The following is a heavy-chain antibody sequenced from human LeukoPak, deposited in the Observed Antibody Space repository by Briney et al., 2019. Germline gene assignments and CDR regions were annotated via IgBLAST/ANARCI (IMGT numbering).Heavy chain of an antibody. CDR1: GFTFTRYW. Sequence: GGSLRLSYAASGFTFTRYWMHWVRQVPGKGLVWVSRINIDGTTTNYADSVKGRFTVSRDNAKNTLYLQVNSLRVEDTAVYYCARDSYEVGATFDYWGQGTLVTVSS. V-gene: IGHV3-74*01. CDR3: ARDSYEVGATFDY. CDR2: INIDGTTT. D-gene: IGHD1-26*01. J-gene: IGHJ4*02.